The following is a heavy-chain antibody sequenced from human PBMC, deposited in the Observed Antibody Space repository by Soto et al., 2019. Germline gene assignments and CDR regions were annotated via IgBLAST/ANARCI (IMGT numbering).Heavy chain of an antibody. Sequence: PGGSLRLSCAASGFTFSNYGMHWVRQAPGKGLEWVAIISSEGTNEFYADSVRGRFTISRDNSKNTLSLQMNSLRTEDTAVYYCAKGFYHDSRGFYYTIDYWGQGTLVTVSS. J-gene: IGHJ4*02. CDR2: ISSEGTNE. V-gene: IGHV3-30*18. D-gene: IGHD3-22*01. CDR3: AKGFYHDSRGFYYTIDY. CDR1: GFTFSNYG.